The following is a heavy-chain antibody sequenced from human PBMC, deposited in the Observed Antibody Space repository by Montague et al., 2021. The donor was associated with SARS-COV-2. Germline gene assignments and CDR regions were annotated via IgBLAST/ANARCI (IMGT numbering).Heavy chain of an antibody. Sequence: ETLSLTCSVSGGSISGHYWSWIRQPPGKGLELVGNLHNSGSTGNNFAHRSRVTISLATSKTQFSLQLRSMTAADTAVYYCARGGGGFALDYWGQGTLVTVSS. CDR1: GGSISGHY. V-gene: IGHV4-59*11. CDR2: LHNSGST. J-gene: IGHJ4*02. CDR3: ARGGGGFALDY. D-gene: IGHD4-23*01.